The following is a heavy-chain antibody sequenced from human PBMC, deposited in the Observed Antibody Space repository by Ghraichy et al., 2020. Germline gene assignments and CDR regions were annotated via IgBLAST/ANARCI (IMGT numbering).Heavy chain of an antibody. CDR3: AREAFNNYGSGSYYNNAFDL. V-gene: IGHV4-4*07. Sequence: SETLSLTCSVSGDFITSYYWGWIRQPAGKGLEWIGRFYSSESTDYNPTLKSRVTMSVDTPNNQFSLKLTSVTAADTAVYYCAREAFNNYGSGSYYNNAFDLWGQGILVTVSS. J-gene: IGHJ4*02. CDR2: FYSSEST. D-gene: IGHD3-10*01. CDR1: GDFITSYY.